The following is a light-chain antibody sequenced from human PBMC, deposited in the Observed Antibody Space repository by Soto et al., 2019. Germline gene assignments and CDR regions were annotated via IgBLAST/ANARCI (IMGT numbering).Light chain of an antibody. J-gene: IGLJ1*01. Sequence: GRAPKLIIYEVTNRPSGVSDRFSGSKSGNVASLTISGLQAADEADYYCGSYTSTYVRIFGTGTKVTVL. CDR3: GSYTSTYVRI. V-gene: IGLV2-14*01. CDR2: EVT.